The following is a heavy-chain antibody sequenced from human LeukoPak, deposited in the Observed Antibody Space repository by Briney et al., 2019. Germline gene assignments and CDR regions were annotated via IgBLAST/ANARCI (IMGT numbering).Heavy chain of an antibody. J-gene: IGHJ4*02. CDR3: ARESQEGGYGY. CDR1: GFTFSSYA. V-gene: IGHV3-30-3*01. D-gene: IGHD5-18*01. Sequence: GGSLRLSCAASGFTFSSYAMHWVRQAPGKGLEWVAVISYDGSNKYYADSVKGRFTISRDNSKSTLYLQMNSLRAEDTAVYYCARESQEGGYGYWGQGTLVTVSS. CDR2: ISYDGSNK.